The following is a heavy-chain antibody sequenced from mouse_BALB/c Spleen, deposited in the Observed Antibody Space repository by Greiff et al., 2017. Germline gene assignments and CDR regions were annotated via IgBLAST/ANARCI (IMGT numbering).Heavy chain of an antibody. V-gene: IGHV10-1*02. CDR3: VRQGSYYYAMDY. Sequence: EVQVVESGGGLVQPKGSLKLSCAASGFTFNTYAMNWVRQAPGKGLEWVARIRSKSNNYATYYADSVKDRFTISRDDSQSMLYLQMNNLKTEDTAMYYCVRQGSYYYAMDYWGQGTSVTVSS. CDR2: IRSKSNNYAT. CDR1: GFTFNTYA. J-gene: IGHJ4*01.